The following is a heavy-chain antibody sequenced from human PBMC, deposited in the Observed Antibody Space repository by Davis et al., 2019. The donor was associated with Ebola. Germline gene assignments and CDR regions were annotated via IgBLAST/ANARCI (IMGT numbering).Heavy chain of an antibody. V-gene: IGHV1-46*01. D-gene: IGHD6-19*01. J-gene: IGHJ4*02. Sequence: ASVKVSCKASGYTFTIYYMHWVRQAPGQGLEWMGIINPSGGSTSYAQKFQGRVTMTRDTSTSTVYMELSSLRSEDTAVYYCARDWSVAGSFDYWGQGTLVTVSS. CDR3: ARDWSVAGSFDY. CDR1: GYTFTIYY. CDR2: INPSGGST.